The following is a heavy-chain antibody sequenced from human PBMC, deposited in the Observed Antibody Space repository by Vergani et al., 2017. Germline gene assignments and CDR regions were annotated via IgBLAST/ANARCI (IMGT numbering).Heavy chain of an antibody. J-gene: IGHJ4*02. CDR2: IYYSGST. V-gene: IGHV4-39*01. D-gene: IGHD3-3*01. CDR3: ASLHITYYDFWSGPSAPDY. Sequence: QLQLQESGPGLVKPSETLSLTCTVSGGSISSSSYYWGWIHQPPGKGLEWIGSIYYSGSTYYNPSLKSRVTISVDTSKNQFSLKLSSVTAADTAVYYCASLHITYYDFWSGPSAPDYWGQGTLVTVSS. CDR1: GGSISSSSYY.